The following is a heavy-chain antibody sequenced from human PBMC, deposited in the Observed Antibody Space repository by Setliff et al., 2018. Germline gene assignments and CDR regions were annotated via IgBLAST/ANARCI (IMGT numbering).Heavy chain of an antibody. CDR1: GGSISSYY. D-gene: IGHD5-18*01. CDR3: ARGLIFGYSYVGEYYYYMDV. J-gene: IGHJ6*03. V-gene: IGHV4-4*07. CDR2: IYHSGST. Sequence: SETLSLTCTVSGGSISSYYWSWIRQPAGKGLEWIGSIYHSGSTYYNPSLKSRVTISVDTSKNQFSLKLSSVTAADTAVYYCARGLIFGYSYVGEYYYYMDVWGKGTTVTVSS.